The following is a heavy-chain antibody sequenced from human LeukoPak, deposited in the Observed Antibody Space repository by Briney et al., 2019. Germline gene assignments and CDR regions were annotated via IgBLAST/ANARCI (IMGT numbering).Heavy chain of an antibody. J-gene: IGHJ5*02. V-gene: IGHV4-61*01. D-gene: IGHD2-15*01. CDR2: ISNSGSA. CDR3: ATEAVCSGGSCYSYGWFDP. CDR1: RGSVSGSSNK. Sequence: SETLSLTCTVSRGSVSGSSNKWSWIRQPPGKGLEWIGDISNSGSASYNPSLRSRVTISGDPSTNQFSLTLGSVTAADTAVYFCATEAVCSGGSCYSYGWFDPWGQGTQVIVSS.